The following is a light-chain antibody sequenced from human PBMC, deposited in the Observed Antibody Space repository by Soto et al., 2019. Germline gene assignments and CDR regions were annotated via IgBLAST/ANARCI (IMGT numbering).Light chain of an antibody. V-gene: IGKV3-20*01. J-gene: IGKJ5*01. CDR2: GAS. CDR3: QQYGSSPIN. CDR1: ENIGTN. Sequence: IVMTHSPATLSVSPCERATLSCRASENIGTNLVWYQQKPGQAPRLLIYGASSRATGIPDRFSGSGSGTDFTLTISRLEPEDFAVYYCQQYGSSPINFGQGTRLEIK.